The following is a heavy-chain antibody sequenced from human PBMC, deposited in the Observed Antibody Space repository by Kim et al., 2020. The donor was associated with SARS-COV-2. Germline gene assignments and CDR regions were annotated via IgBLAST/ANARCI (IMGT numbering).Heavy chain of an antibody. CDR3: ARGNRVYYDILTGYYNPKSSAFDI. CDR1: GGSFSGYY. Sequence: SETLSLTCAVYGGSFSGYYWSWIRQPPGKGLEWIGEINHSGSTNYNPSLKSRVTISVDTSKNQFSLKLSSVTAADTAVYYCARGNRVYYDILTGYYNPKSSAFDIWGQGTMVTVSS. V-gene: IGHV4-34*01. CDR2: INHSGST. D-gene: IGHD3-9*01. J-gene: IGHJ3*02.